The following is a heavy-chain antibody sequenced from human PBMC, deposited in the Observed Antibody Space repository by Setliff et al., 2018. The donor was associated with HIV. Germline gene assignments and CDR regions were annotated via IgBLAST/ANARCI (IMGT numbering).Heavy chain of an antibody. J-gene: IGHJ5*02. CDR2: IYYSGNA. V-gene: IGHV4-31*03. Sequence: KASETLSLTCTVSGGSISSGDYYWSWIRQHPGKGLEWIGYIYYSGNAYYNPSLKSRVTISVDTSKNQFSLKLSSVTAADTAVYYCARGGSGPLPWGQGTLVTVSS. D-gene: IGHD3-3*01. CDR1: GGSISSGDYY. CDR3: ARGGSGPLP.